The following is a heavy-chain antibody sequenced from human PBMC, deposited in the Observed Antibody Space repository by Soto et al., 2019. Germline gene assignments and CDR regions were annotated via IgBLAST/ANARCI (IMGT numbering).Heavy chain of an antibody. CDR1: GFSFGTHA. D-gene: IGHD2-2*01. J-gene: IGHJ4*02. CDR3: ARQKLKSSTWYGSIDS. Sequence: EVQLLESGGGLVQPGKSLRLSCVASGFSFGTHAMTWVRQAPGKGLEWVSVISAGSGNSYYADSVKGRFSVSRANSKNTRWLQMDSLRAEDTGLYYCARQKLKSSTWYGSIDSWGQGTLVTVSS. CDR2: ISAGSGNS. V-gene: IGHV3-23*01.